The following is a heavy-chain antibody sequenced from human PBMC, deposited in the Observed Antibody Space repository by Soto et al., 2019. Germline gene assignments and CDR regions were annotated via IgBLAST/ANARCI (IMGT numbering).Heavy chain of an antibody. D-gene: IGHD5-18*01. CDR1: GFTVSSNY. J-gene: IGHJ5*02. CDR3: ARDPATKYSYGDNWFDP. V-gene: IGHV3-66*01. Sequence: GGSLRLSCAASGFTVSSNYMSWVRQAPGKGLEWVSVIYSGGSTYYADSVKGRFTISRDNSKNTLYLQMNSLRAEDTAVYYCARDPATKYSYGDNWFDPWGQGTLVTVSS. CDR2: IYSGGST.